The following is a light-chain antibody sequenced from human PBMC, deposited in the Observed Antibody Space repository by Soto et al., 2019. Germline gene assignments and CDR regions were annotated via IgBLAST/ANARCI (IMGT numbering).Light chain of an antibody. J-gene: IGKJ4*01. V-gene: IGKV1-39*01. Sequence: DIPMTQSPSSLYASIGDTVTITCRASQSIASFLNWLQLKPGKAPKLLISDTSTLQSGVSSRFSGGGSGTEFTLTIRSLQPEDSALYFCLQDYSPLLAFGAGTRLEIK. CDR2: DTS. CDR1: QSIASF. CDR3: LQDYSPLLA.